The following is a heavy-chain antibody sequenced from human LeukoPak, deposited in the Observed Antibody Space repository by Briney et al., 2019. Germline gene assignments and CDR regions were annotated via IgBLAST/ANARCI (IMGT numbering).Heavy chain of an antibody. J-gene: IGHJ5*02. CDR3: ARAPPDPYYYDSSGSGLDP. CDR1: GFTFSSYG. V-gene: IGHV3-33*01. D-gene: IGHD3-22*01. Sequence: GGSLRLSCAASGFTFSSYGMHWVRQAPGKGLEWVAVIWYDGSNKYYADSVKGRFTISRDNSKNTLYLQMNSLRAEDTAVYYCARAPPDPYYYDSSGSGLDPWGLGTLVTVSS. CDR2: IWYDGSNK.